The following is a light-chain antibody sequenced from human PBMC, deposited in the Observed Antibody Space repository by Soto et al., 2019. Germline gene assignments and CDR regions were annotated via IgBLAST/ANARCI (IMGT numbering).Light chain of an antibody. CDR3: QQYNSYSPWA. V-gene: IGKV1-5*01. CDR2: DAS. CDR1: QSISSC. J-gene: IGKJ1*01. Sequence: IQLTQSPSSLSASIGDRVTMTCRGSQSISSCLAWYQQEPGKAPKLLIYDASTLESGVPSRFSGSGSGTEFTLTISSLQPDDFATYYCQQYNSYSPWAFGQGTKVDI.